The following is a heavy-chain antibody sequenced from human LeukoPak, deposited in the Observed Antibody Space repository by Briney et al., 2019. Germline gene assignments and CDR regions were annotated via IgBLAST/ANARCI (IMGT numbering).Heavy chain of an antibody. CDR3: AKDLITIVRGVIISGDY. CDR2: ISGSGGNT. V-gene: IGHV3-23*01. Sequence: GGSLRLSCAASGFTFSNYAMSWVRQAPGKGLEWVSAISGSGGNTYYADSVKGRFTISRDNSKNTLYLQMNSLRAEDTAVYYCAKDLITIVRGVIISGDYWGQGTLVTVSP. J-gene: IGHJ4*02. D-gene: IGHD3-10*01. CDR1: GFTFSNYA.